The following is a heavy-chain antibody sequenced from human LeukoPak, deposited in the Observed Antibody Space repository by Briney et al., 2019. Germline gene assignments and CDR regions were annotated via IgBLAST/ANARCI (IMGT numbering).Heavy chain of an antibody. J-gene: IGHJ3*02. CDR3: ARDQSVRLLQTSSTYFKHVFAI. CDR1: GYTFTNYG. D-gene: IGHD6-13*01. Sequence: GASVKVSCKASGYTFTNYGISWVRQAPGLGLEWMGWISAYNGNTNYAQKVQGRVTMTTDKSTRTAYMELRSVRFDDTAVYYCARDQSVRLLQTSSTYFKHVFAIWGQGSMVTVSS. CDR2: ISAYNGNT. V-gene: IGHV1-18*01.